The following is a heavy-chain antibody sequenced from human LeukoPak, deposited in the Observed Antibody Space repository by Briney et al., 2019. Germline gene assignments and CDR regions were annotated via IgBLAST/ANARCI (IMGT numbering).Heavy chain of an antibody. V-gene: IGHV3-21*04. Sequence: GGSLRLSCAASGFTFSSYSMNWVRQAPGKGLEWVSSISSSSSYIYYADSVKGRFTISRDNSKNTLYLQMNSLRAEDTAVYYCARVGSSGWYTQYYFDYWGQGTLVTVSS. CDR3: ARVGSSGWYTQYYFDY. J-gene: IGHJ4*02. CDR1: GFTFSSYS. CDR2: ISSSSSYI. D-gene: IGHD6-19*01.